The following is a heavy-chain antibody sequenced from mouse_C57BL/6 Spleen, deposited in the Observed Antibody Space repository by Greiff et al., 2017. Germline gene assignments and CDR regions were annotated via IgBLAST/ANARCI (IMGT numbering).Heavy chain of an antibody. CDR1: GYAFSSSW. CDR3: ARPAYYSNYGYFDV. V-gene: IGHV1-82*01. D-gene: IGHD2-5*01. J-gene: IGHJ1*03. Sequence: QVHVKQSGPELVKPGASVKLSCKASGYAFSSSWMNWVKQRPGEGLEWIGRIYPGDGDTNYNGKFKGKATLAADKSSSTAYMQLSSLTSEDSAVYFCARPAYYSNYGYFDVWGTGTTVTVSS. CDR2: IYPGDGDT.